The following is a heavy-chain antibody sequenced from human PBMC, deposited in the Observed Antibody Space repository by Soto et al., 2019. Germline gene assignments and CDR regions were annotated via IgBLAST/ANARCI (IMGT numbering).Heavy chain of an antibody. CDR2: ISGSGGST. CDR1: GFTFSSYA. D-gene: IGHD5-18*01. V-gene: IGHV3-23*01. J-gene: IGHJ4*02. Sequence: EVQLLESWGGLVQPGGSLRLSCAASGFTFSSYAMSWVRQAPGKGLEWVSAISGSGGSTYYADSVKGRFTISRDNSKNTLYLQMNSMRAEDTAVYYCAKDGKYSYGYDPFDYWGQGTLVTVSS. CDR3: AKDGKYSYGYDPFDY.